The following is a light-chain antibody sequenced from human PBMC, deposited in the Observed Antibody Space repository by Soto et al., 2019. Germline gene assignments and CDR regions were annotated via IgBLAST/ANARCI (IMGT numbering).Light chain of an antibody. CDR3: QQYGRSLPT. CDR1: QSISNSY. J-gene: IGKJ2*01. CDR2: GAS. V-gene: IGKV3-20*01. Sequence: ENVLTQSPDILSLSPGERVTLSCRASQSISNSYLAWYQQKPGQAPRVLIYGASNRATGNPDRFSGSGSGTDFTLTVSRLQPEDFALYYCQQYGRSLPTFGRGTKLEIK.